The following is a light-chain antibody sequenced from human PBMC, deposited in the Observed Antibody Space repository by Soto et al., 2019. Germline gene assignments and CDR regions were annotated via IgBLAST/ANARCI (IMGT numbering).Light chain of an antibody. J-gene: IGKJ4*01. CDR1: QSVSTS. CDR2: QAS. Sequence: DIQMTQSPSTLSASVGDRVTITCRASQSVSTSLAWYQRQPGKAPKLLIYQASTLGSGVPSRFSGSASETEFTLSISSLQPDDFATYYCQQYNNYPLTLAGGTKVELK. CDR3: QQYNNYPLT. V-gene: IGKV1-5*03.